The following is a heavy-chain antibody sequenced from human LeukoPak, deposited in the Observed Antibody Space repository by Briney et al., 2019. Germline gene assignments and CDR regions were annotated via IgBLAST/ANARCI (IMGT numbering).Heavy chain of an antibody. V-gene: IGHV3-48*02. CDR2: ISFSSSTI. CDR1: GFTFGTYN. J-gene: IGHJ4*02. CDR3: ATKMATKGSFEY. Sequence: GGSLRLSCAASGFTFGTYNMNWVRQAPGKGLEWVSYISFSSSTIHYADSVKGRFTISRDNAKNSLYLQMNSLRDEDTAVYYCATKMATKGSFEYWGQGTLVTVSP. D-gene: IGHD5-24*01.